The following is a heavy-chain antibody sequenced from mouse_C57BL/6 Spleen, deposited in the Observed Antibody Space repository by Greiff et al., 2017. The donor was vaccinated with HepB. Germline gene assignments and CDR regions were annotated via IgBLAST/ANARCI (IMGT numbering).Heavy chain of an antibody. CDR3: ARRTGYYFGSSYDWYFDV. D-gene: IGHD1-1*01. Sequence: QVQLQQPGAELVMPGASVKLSCKASGYTFTSYWMHWVKQRPGQGLEWIGEIDPSDSYTNYNQKFKGKSTLTVDKSSSTAYMQLSSLTSEDSAVYYCARRTGYYFGSSYDWYFDVWGTGTTVTVSS. CDR2: IDPSDSYT. J-gene: IGHJ1*03. V-gene: IGHV1-69*01. CDR1: GYTFTSYW.